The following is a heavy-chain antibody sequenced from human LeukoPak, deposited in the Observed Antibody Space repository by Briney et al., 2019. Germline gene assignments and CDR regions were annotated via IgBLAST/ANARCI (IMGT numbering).Heavy chain of an antibody. D-gene: IGHD6-13*01. CDR2: ISAYNGNT. V-gene: IGHV1-18*01. J-gene: IGHJ6*03. CDR3: ARSHSSSWYRPMEDYYYYMDV. CDR1: GYTFTSYG. Sequence: ASVKVSCKASGYTFTSYGISWVRQAPGQGLEWMGWISAYNGNTNYAQKLQGRVTMTTDTSTSTAYMELRSLRSDDTAVYYCARSHSSSWYRPMEDYYYYMDVWGKGTTVTVSS.